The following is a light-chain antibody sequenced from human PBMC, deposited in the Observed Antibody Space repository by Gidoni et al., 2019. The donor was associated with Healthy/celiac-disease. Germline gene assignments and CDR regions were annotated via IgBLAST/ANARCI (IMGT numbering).Light chain of an antibody. Sequence: DIQMTQSPSSLSASVGDRVTITCQASQDISNYLNWYQQKPGKAPKPLIYDAANLETGGPSRFSGSGSGTDFTFTISSLQPEDIATYYCQQYDNLPLTFGPGTKVDIK. V-gene: IGKV1-33*01. CDR2: DAA. CDR3: QQYDNLPLT. J-gene: IGKJ3*01. CDR1: QDISNY.